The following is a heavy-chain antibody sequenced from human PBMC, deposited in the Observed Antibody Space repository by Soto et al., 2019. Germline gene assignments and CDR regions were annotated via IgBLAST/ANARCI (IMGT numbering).Heavy chain of an antibody. D-gene: IGHD3-3*01. Sequence: PSETLSLTCAVFGGSLSGHYWTWIRQAPGKGLEWIGEINHSGGTNYNSSLKSRVTISLDTSKNQFSLILLSVTAADTAMYYCARDRQDYDLWSGSENEGLYGMDVWGRGTTVTVSS. CDR2: INHSGGT. CDR3: ARDRQDYDLWSGSENEGLYGMDV. CDR1: GGSLSGHY. V-gene: IGHV4-34*01. J-gene: IGHJ6*02.